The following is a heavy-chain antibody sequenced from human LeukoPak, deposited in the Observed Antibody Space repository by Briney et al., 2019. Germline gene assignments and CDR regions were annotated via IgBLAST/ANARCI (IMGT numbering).Heavy chain of an antibody. J-gene: IGHJ4*02. CDR3: AKGPHSSAYYYFDF. CDR1: GFTFSDFA. Sequence: PGGSLRLSCVASGFTFSDFAMNWVRQAPGKGLEWVSSITGSGGTNYADSVKGRFTISRDNSKNMLYLQMNSLRAEDTAVYYCAKGPHSSAYYYFDFWGQGTLVTVSS. CDR2: ITGSGGT. D-gene: IGHD3-22*01. V-gene: IGHV3-23*01.